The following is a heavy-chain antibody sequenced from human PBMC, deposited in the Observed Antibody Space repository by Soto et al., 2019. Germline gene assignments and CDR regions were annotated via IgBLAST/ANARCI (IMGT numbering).Heavy chain of an antibody. Sequence: QERLVQSGAEVRKPGSSVKVSCKVTGGTSTRYAINWVRQAPGHGLEWMGGIVPMFGTSKYAQKFQGRVTITADTSTNIAYMELGSLRSEDTAVYYCNRGSEYDFWSGYLWGQGTLVSVSS. CDR1: GGTSTRYA. CDR3: NRGSEYDFWSGYL. V-gene: IGHV1-69*06. J-gene: IGHJ4*02. CDR2: IVPMFGTS. D-gene: IGHD3-3*01.